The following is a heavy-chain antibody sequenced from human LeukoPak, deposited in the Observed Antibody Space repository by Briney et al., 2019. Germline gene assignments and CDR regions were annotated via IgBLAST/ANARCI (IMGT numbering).Heavy chain of an antibody. D-gene: IGHD4-11*01. CDR3: ARHESHDYTTPFDY. CDR1: GFTFSNNG. Sequence: GSLRLSCAVSGFTFSNNGMSWVRQAPGKGLEWIGSIYYSGTTYYNPSLKSRPTISVDTSKNEFSLKVSSVTAADTAIYYCARHESHDYTTPFDYWGQGTLVTVSS. CDR2: IYYSGTT. J-gene: IGHJ4*02. V-gene: IGHV4-39*01.